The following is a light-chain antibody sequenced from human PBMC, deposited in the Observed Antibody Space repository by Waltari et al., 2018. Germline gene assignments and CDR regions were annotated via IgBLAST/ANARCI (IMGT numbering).Light chain of an antibody. CDR1: QGIGND. CDR3: LQYNSYPWT. CDR2: AAS. Sequence: DIQMSPSPSSLSASVGDRVTTTCRASQGIGNDLGWYQQKPGKAPKRLIYAASSLQPGVPSSFSGSGSGTEFTLTISSLEPDDFASYYCLQYNSYPWTFGQGTKVEIK. J-gene: IGKJ1*01. V-gene: IGKV1-17*01.